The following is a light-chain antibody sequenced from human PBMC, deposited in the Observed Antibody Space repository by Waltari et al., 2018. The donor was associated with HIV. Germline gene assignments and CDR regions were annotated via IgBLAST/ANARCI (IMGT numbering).Light chain of an antibody. CDR3: SSYTTSSPYV. CDR2: EVS. CDR1: SSDIGGYNF. J-gene: IGLJ1*01. Sequence: QSALTQPASVSGSPRQSITISCTGTSSDIGGYNFVSWYQQHPGKVPKLIIYEVSNRPSGVSSRFSGSKSGNTASLTISGLQAEDEADYYCSSYTTSSPYVFGTGTKVTVL. V-gene: IGLV2-14*01.